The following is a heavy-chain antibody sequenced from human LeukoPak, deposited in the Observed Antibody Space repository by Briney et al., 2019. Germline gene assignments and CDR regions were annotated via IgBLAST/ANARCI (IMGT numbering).Heavy chain of an antibody. V-gene: IGHV3-74*01. J-gene: IGHJ4*02. D-gene: IGHD3-10*01. CDR2: INSDGSTT. CDR1: GFTFSSYW. CDR3: ARGNYYGQDY. Sequence: GGSLRLSCGASGFTFSSYWMHWVRQAPGKGLVWISRINSDGSTTSYADSAKGRFTTSRDNAKNTLYLQMNSLRAEDTAVYYCARGNYYGQDYWGQGTLVTVSS.